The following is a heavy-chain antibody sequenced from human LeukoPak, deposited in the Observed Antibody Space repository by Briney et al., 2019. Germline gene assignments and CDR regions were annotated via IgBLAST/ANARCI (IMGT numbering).Heavy chain of an antibody. CDR3: VKEGGLMIRRYYLDY. D-gene: IGHD3-16*01. J-gene: IGHJ4*02. CDR1: GFTFSSYA. Sequence: GGSLRLSCVTSGFTFSSYAMHWVRQAPGKGLEWVAFIRYDGSQKSYADSVKGRFTISRDNSKNTLYLHMSSLRVDDTAVYYCVKEGGLMIRRYYLDYWGQGTLVTVSS. CDR2: IRYDGSQK. V-gene: IGHV3-30*02.